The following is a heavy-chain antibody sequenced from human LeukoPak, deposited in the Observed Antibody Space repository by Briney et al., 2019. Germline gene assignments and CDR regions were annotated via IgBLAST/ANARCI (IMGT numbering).Heavy chain of an antibody. D-gene: IGHD6-6*01. J-gene: IGHJ6*02. V-gene: IGHV1-2*02. Sequence: ASVKVSCKASGYTFTGYYIHWVRQAPGQGLEWMGWIRPNSGGTKNAQKFQGRVTMTRDTSISTAYMELNRLTSDDTAVYYCATYSNSTLQYYYGLDVWGQGTTVTVSS. CDR3: ATYSNSTLQYYYGLDV. CDR1: GYTFTGYY. CDR2: IRPNSGGT.